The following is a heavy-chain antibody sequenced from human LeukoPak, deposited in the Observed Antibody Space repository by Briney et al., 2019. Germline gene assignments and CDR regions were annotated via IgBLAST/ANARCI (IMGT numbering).Heavy chain of an antibody. CDR3: ASGLRYFDLYY. CDR1: SGSISTSNYY. J-gene: IGHJ4*02. V-gene: IGHV4-39*07. CDR2: IFYSGST. D-gene: IGHD3-9*01. Sequence: PSETLSLTCTVSSGSISTSNYYWGWVREPPGKALEWIGNIFYSGSTYYSPSLKSRVTISVDTSKNQFSLKLSSVTAADTAVYYCASGLRYFDLYYWGQGTLVTVSS.